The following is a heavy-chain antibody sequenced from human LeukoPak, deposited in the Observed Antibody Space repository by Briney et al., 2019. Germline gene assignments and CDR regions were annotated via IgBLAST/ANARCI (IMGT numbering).Heavy chain of an antibody. V-gene: IGHV1-46*01. CDR1: GYTFTSYY. Sequence: ASVKVSCKASGYTFTSYYMHWLRQAPGQGLEWMGIINPSGGSTSYAQKFQGRVTMTRDTSTSTVYMELSSLRSEDTVVYYCARDPIVVVVAATQASSFDYWGQGTLVTVSS. J-gene: IGHJ4*02. CDR2: INPSGGST. CDR3: ARDPIVVVVAATQASSFDY. D-gene: IGHD2-15*01.